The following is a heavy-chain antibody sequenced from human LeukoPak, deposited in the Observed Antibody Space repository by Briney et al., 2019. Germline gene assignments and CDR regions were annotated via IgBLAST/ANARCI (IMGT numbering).Heavy chain of an antibody. Sequence: GGSLRLSCAASGFTFSSYWMTWVRQAPGKGLEWVANIKHNGDELNYVDSVEDRFTIPRDNAKNSLCLHMTGLRAEDTAVYYCARELRTFDSWGQGTLVTVSS. CDR2: IKHNGDEL. CDR3: ARELRTFDS. D-gene: IGHD3-16*01. V-gene: IGHV3-7*01. CDR1: GFTFSSYW. J-gene: IGHJ4*02.